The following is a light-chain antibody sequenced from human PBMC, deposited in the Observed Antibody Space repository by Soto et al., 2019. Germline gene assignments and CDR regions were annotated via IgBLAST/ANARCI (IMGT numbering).Light chain of an antibody. CDR2: DAS. J-gene: IGKJ5*01. CDR1: QTVSSY. V-gene: IGKV3-11*01. Sequence: EIVLTQSPATLSLSPGERATLSCRASQTVSSYLAWYQQKPGQAPRLLVYDASDRATGIPARFSGSGSGTDFTLTIRSLEPEDFGVYYCPQRRTFGQGTRLEIK. CDR3: PQRRT.